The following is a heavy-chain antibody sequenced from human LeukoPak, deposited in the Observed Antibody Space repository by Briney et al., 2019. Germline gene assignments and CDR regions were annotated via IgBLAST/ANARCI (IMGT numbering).Heavy chain of an antibody. CDR3: ARVSRAHDFWSGRGGYFDY. CDR2: IYYSGST. CDR1: GGSTSPYF. J-gene: IGHJ4*02. D-gene: IGHD3-3*01. Sequence: SETLSLTCTVSGGSTSPYFWSWIRQPPGRGLEWIGYIYYSGSTTYNPSFKTRVTISVDTSKNQFSLKLSSVTAADTAVYYCARVSRAHDFWSGRGGYFDYWGQGTLVTVSS. V-gene: IGHV4-59*12.